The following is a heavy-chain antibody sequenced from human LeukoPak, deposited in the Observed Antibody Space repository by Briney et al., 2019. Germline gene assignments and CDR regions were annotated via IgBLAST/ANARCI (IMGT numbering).Heavy chain of an antibody. V-gene: IGHV1-69*04. Sequence: GASVKVSCKASGGTFSSYAISWVRQAPGQGLEWMGRIIPILGIANYAQKFQGRVTITADKSTSTAYMELSSLRSEDTAVYYCARVREYQLLVDYWGQGTLVTVSS. D-gene: IGHD2-2*01. CDR1: GGTFSSYA. J-gene: IGHJ4*02. CDR3: ARVREYQLLVDY. CDR2: IIPILGIA.